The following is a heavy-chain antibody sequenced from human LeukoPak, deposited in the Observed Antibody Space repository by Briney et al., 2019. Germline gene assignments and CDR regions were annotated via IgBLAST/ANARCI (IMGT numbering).Heavy chain of an antibody. CDR3: ARSGGSNQPYDY. CDR1: GFIFSSHC. J-gene: IGHJ4*02. V-gene: IGHV3-74*01. CDR2: INTDGSST. Sequence: GVSLRLSCAASGFIFSSHCMHWVRQAPGKGLIWISRINTDGSSTTYADSVKGRFTVSRDNAKNTLYLQMNSLRAEDTAVYFCARSGGSNQPYDYWGQGILVTVSS. D-gene: IGHD1-26*01.